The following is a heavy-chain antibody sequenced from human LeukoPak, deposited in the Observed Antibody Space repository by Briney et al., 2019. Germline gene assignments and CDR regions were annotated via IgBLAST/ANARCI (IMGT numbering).Heavy chain of an antibody. Sequence: PSETLSLTRAVYGGSFSGYYWSWIRQPPGKGLEWIGEINHSGSTNYNPSLKSRVTISVDTSKNQFSLKLSSVTAADTAAYYCARGLGYCSSTSCHGYWGQGTLVTVSS. CDR3: ARGLGYCSSTSCHGY. V-gene: IGHV4-34*01. CDR2: INHSGST. CDR1: GGSFSGYY. J-gene: IGHJ4*02. D-gene: IGHD2-2*01.